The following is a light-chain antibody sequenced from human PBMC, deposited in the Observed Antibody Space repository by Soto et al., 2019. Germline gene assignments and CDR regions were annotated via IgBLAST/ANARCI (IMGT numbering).Light chain of an antibody. J-gene: IGLJ2*01. Sequence: QSALTQPASLSGSPGQSITISCTGTTSDVGTYKYVSWYQQHPGKAPKLIIYEVSNRPSGVSNRFSGSKSDKTASLTISGLQAEDEADYYCSSYTSRSTPVFGGGTKVTVL. CDR3: SSYTSRSTPV. V-gene: IGLV2-14*03. CDR1: TSDVGTYKY. CDR2: EVS.